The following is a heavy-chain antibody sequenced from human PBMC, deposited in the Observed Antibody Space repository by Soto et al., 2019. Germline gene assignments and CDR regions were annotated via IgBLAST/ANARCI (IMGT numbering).Heavy chain of an antibody. Sequence: SETLSLTCTVSGGSVSSGSYYWSWIRQPPGKGLECIGYIYYSGSTNYNPSLKNRVTISLDTSKNQFSLKLSSVTAADAAVYYCARDIGTFSGSWGYWGQGTLVTVSS. D-gene: IGHD1-26*01. CDR1: GGSVSSGSYY. CDR3: ARDIGTFSGSWGY. V-gene: IGHV4-61*01. CDR2: IYYSGST. J-gene: IGHJ4*02.